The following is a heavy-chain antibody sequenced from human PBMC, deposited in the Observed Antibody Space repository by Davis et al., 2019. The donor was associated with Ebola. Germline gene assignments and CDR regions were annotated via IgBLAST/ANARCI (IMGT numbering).Heavy chain of an antibody. Sequence: GESLKISCAASGFTFSSYGMHWVRQAPGKGLEWVAVIWYDGSNKYYADSVKGRCTISRDSSKNTLYLQISSLRAEDTATYYCASYNDWGQGTLVTVSS. CDR2: IWYDGSNK. J-gene: IGHJ4*02. V-gene: IGHV3-33*01. D-gene: IGHD5-24*01. CDR1: GFTFSSYG. CDR3: ASYND.